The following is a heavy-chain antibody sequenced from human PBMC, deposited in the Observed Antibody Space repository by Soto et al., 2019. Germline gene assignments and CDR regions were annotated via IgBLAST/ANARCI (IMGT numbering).Heavy chain of an antibody. CDR2: INHVGGT. CDR1: GGFLSESY. V-gene: IGHV4-34*01. CDR3: VRIRYQLPSSVLWLDP. D-gene: IGHD3-16*01. J-gene: IGHJ5*02. Sequence: PSETLCLTCAVYGGFLSESYWTWIRQPPGKGLEWIGEINHVGGTNYNPSLKSRVTMSVDTSQNQFSLRLISVTAADTAMYFCVRIRYQLPSSVLWLDPWGQGTLFP.